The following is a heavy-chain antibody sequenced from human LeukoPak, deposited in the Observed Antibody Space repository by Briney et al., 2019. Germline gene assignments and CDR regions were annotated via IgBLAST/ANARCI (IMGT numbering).Heavy chain of an antibody. J-gene: IGHJ4*02. CDR3: ARHGRYYYDSTRGRFDY. Sequence: PSETLSLTCTVSGRSISSYYWRWVRQPPGKGLGWVGYIYYSGSTNYNPSLKSRVTISVDTSKNQFSLKLSSVTAADTAVYYCARHGRYYYDSTRGRFDYWGQGTLVTVSS. CDR1: GRSISSYY. CDR2: IYYSGST. V-gene: IGHV4-59*01. D-gene: IGHD3-22*01.